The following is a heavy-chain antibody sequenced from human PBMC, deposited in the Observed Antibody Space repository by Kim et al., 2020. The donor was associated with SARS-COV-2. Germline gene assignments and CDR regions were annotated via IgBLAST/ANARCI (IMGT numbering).Heavy chain of an antibody. D-gene: IGHD3-3*01. V-gene: IGHV3-9*01. J-gene: IGHJ4*02. CDR2: ISWNSGSI. CDR1: GFTFGDYA. Sequence: GGSLRLSCASSGFTFGDYAMHWVRQAPGKGLEWVSGISWNSGSIGYADSVKGRFTISRDNAKNSLYLQMNSLRAEDTALYYCAKDRRPYYDFWSGPVGDYWGQGTLVTVSS. CDR3: AKDRRPYYDFWSGPVGDY.